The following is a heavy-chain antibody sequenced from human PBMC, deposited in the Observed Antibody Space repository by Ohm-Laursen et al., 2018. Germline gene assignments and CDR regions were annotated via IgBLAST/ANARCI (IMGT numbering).Heavy chain of an antibody. J-gene: IGHJ4*02. CDR3: AKGRVTAILAYYFDY. V-gene: IGHV3-23*01. CDR2: ISGSGGST. Sequence: SLRLSCAAFGFTFSSYAMSWVRQAPGKGLEWVSAISGSGGSTYYADSVKGRFTISRDNSKNTLYLQMNSLRAEDTAVYYCAKGRVTAILAYYFDYWGQGTLVTVSS. D-gene: IGHD2-21*02. CDR1: GFTFSSYA.